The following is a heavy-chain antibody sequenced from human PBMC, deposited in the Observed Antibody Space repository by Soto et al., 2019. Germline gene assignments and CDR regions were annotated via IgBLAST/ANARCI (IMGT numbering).Heavy chain of an antibody. J-gene: IGHJ6*02. CDR2: ISSDGSNT. D-gene: IGHD4-17*01. Sequence: QGQVVESGGGVVQPGMSLRLSCAASGFTFSSYGMHWVRQAPGKGLEWVAVISSDGSNTYYADSMKGRFTISRENSKNHLYLQMNGRRAGVMAVYYCARRTCTVATWGMDVWGQGPTGTVSS. V-gene: IGHV3-30*03. CDR1: GFTFSSYG. CDR3: ARRTCTVATWGMDV.